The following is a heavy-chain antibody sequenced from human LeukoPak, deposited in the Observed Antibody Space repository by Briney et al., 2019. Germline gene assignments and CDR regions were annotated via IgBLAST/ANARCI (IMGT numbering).Heavy chain of an antibody. D-gene: IGHD3-16*01. J-gene: IGHJ4*02. CDR2: IYHSGST. V-gene: IGHV4-30-2*01. Sequence: PSETLSLTCAVSGGSISSGGYSWSWIRQPPGKGLEWIGYIYHSGSTYYNPSLKSRVTISVDRSKNQFSLKLSSVTAADTAVYYCARSRGGYFDYWGQGTPVTVSS. CDR1: GGSISSGGYS. CDR3: ARSRGGYFDY.